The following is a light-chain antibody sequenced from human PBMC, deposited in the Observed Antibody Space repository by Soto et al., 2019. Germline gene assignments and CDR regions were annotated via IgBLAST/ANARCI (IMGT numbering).Light chain of an antibody. CDR1: SSNIGAGND. CDR3: SSYTSSSSYV. V-gene: IGLV2-14*01. J-gene: IGLJ1*01. Sequence: QSVLTQPPSVSGAPGQRVTISCTGSSSNIGAGNDVHWYQQHPGKAPKLMIYEVSNRPSGVSNRFSGSKSGNTASLTISGLQAEDEADYYCSSYTSSSSYVFGTGTKVTVL. CDR2: EVS.